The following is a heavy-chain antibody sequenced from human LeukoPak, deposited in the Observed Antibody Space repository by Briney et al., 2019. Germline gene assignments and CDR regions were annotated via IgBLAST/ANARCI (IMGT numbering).Heavy chain of an antibody. CDR2: TYYRSKWYS. CDR3: ARGLLWFGERTTHVDY. V-gene: IGHV6-1*01. D-gene: IGHD3-10*01. J-gene: IGHJ4*02. CDR1: GDSVSSNSAA. Sequence: SQTLSLTCAISGDSVSSNSAAWNWIRQSPSRGLEWLGRTYYRSKWYSDYAVSVKSRITINPDTSKNQFSLQLNSVTPEDTAVYYCARGLLWFGERTTHVDYWGQGTLVTVSS.